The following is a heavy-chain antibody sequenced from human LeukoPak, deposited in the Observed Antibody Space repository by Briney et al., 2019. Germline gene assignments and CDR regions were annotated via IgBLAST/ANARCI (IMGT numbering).Heavy chain of an antibody. Sequence: PSETLSLTCTASGGSISSGSYSWSWIRQPAGKGLEWNGRIYTSGSTKYNPSLNSRVTISLDTSKNQFSLKLCSVTAADTAVYYCARGVLLVPAAARNWFDPWGQGTLVTVSS. J-gene: IGHJ5*02. D-gene: IGHD2-2*01. CDR3: ARGVLLVPAAARNWFDP. CDR1: GGSISSGSYS. CDR2: IYTSGST. V-gene: IGHV4-61*02.